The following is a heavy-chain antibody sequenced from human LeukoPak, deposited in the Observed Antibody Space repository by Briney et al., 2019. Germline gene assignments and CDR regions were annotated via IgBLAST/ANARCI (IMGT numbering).Heavy chain of an antibody. CDR1: GGTFSSYA. D-gene: IGHD3-10*01. CDR3: ARDLSLVRGASRYYYYYYGMDV. V-gene: IGHV1-69*13. Sequence: ASVKVPCKASGGTFSSYAISWVRQAPGQGPEWMGGIIPIFGTANYAQKFQGRVTITADESTSTAYMELSSLRSEDTAVYYCARDLSLVRGASRYYYYYYGMDVWGQGTTVTVSS. CDR2: IIPIFGTA. J-gene: IGHJ6*02.